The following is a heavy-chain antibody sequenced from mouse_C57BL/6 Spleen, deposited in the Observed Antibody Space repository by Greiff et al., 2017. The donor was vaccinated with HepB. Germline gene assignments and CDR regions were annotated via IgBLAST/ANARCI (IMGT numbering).Heavy chain of an antibody. J-gene: IGHJ3*01. Sequence: QVQLQQSGAELVRPGASVKLSCKASGYTFTDYYINWVKQRPGQGLEWIARIYPGSGNTYYNEKFKGKATLTAEKSSSTAYMQLSSLTSEDSAVYFCARSAHYDYDGAWFAYWGQGTLVTVSA. CDR1: GYTFTDYY. CDR2: IYPGSGNT. CDR3: ARSAHYDYDGAWFAY. D-gene: IGHD2-4*01. V-gene: IGHV1-76*01.